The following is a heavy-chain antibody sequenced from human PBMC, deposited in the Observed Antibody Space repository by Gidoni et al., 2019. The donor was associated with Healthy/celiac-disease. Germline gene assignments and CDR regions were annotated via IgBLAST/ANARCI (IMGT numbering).Heavy chain of an antibody. CDR1: GGSFSGYY. Sequence: QVQLQQWGAGLLKPSETLSLTCAVYGGSFSGYYWSWIRQPPGKGLEWIGEINHSGSTNYNPSLKSRVTISVDTSKNQFSLKLSSVTAADTAVYYCARGGLFSYSYGYGRLYYFDYWGQGTLVTVSS. V-gene: IGHV4-34*01. J-gene: IGHJ4*02. D-gene: IGHD5-18*01. CDR3: ARGGLFSYSYGYGRLYYFDY. CDR2: INHSGST.